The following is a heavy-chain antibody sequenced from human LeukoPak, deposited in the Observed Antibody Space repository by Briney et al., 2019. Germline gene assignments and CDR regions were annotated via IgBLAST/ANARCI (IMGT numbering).Heavy chain of an antibody. CDR3: AKAWAYSGYYLDY. CDR2: ISGSGGST. Sequence: GGSLRLSCAASGFTFSNYYMSWVRQAPGKGLEWVSAISGSGGSTYYADSVKGRFTISRDNSKNTLYLQMNSLRAEDTAVYYCAKAWAYSGYYLDYWGQGTLVTVSS. V-gene: IGHV3-23*01. J-gene: IGHJ4*02. D-gene: IGHD3-22*01. CDR1: GFTFSNYY.